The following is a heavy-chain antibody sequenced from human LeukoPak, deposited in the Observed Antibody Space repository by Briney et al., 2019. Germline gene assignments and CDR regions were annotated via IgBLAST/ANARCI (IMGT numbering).Heavy chain of an antibody. Sequence: ASVKVSCKVSGYTLTELSIHWVRQAPGKGPEWMGDFDPEDGETIYAQKFQGRVTMTEDTSTDTAYMELSSLRSEDTAVYYCATDFYAQDAFDIWGQGTMVTVSS. D-gene: IGHD3-16*01. CDR1: GYTLTELS. CDR3: ATDFYAQDAFDI. CDR2: FDPEDGET. V-gene: IGHV1-24*01. J-gene: IGHJ3*02.